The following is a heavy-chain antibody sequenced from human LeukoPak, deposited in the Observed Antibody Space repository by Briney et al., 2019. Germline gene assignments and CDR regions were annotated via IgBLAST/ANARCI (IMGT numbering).Heavy chain of an antibody. V-gene: IGHV3-11*04. Sequence: RGSLRLSCAASGFTFSDYYMSWIRQAPGKGLEWVSYISSSGSTIYYADSVKGRFTISRDNAKNSLYLQMNSLRAEDTAVYYCARAFTVTSSFDYWGQGTLVTVSS. CDR1: GFTFSDYY. CDR3: ARAFTVTSSFDY. D-gene: IGHD4-17*01. CDR2: ISSSGSTI. J-gene: IGHJ4*02.